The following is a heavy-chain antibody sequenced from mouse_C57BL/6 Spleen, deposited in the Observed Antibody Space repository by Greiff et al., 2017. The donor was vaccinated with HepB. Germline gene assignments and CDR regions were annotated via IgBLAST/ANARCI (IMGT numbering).Heavy chain of an antibody. CDR1: GYTFTSYG. D-gene: IGHD4-1*01. V-gene: IGHV1-81*01. J-gene: IGHJ3*01. Sequence: QVHVKQSGAELARPGASVKLSCKASGYTFTSYGISWVKQRTGQGLEWIGEIYPRSGNTYYNEKFKGKATLTADKSSSTAYMELRSLTSEDSAVYFCARSMELGRRGAWFAYWGQGTLVTVSA. CDR2: IYPRSGNT. CDR3: ARSMELGRRGAWFAY.